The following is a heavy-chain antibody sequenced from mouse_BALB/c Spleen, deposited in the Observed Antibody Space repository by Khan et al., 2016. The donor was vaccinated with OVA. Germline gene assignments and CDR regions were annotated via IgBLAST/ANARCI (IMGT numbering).Heavy chain of an antibody. CDR1: GYSLTRYG. CDR3: ARSKYLARY. J-gene: IGHJ2*01. D-gene: IGHD3-3*01. CDR2: IWAGGST. V-gene: IGHV2-9*02. Sequence: QVQLKESGPGLVAPSQSLSITCTVYGYSLTRYGVHWVRQPPGKGLEWLGLIWAGGSTHYNWALMSRLSISIDNSKSLAFLIMNSLQTDDTALYYCARSKYLARYWGQGTTLTVSS.